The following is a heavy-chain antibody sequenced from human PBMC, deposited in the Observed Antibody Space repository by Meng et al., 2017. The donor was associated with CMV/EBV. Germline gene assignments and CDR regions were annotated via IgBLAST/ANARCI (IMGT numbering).Heavy chain of an antibody. D-gene: IGHD6-13*01. CDR1: GYTFTGYY. Sequence: QVRVVQSGAGVKKPGASVKFSCKASGYTFTGYYMHWVRQAPGQGLEWMGWINPNSGGTNYAQKFQGRVTMTRDTSISTAYMELSRLRSDDTAVYYCARGVAAAGRALNWGQGTLVTVSS. J-gene: IGHJ4*02. V-gene: IGHV1-2*02. CDR3: ARGVAAAGRALN. CDR2: INPNSGGT.